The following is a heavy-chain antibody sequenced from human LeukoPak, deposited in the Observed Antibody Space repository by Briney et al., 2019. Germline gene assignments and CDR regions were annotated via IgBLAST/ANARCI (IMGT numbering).Heavy chain of an antibody. J-gene: IGHJ6*02. D-gene: IGHD3-10*01. Sequence: GGSLRLSCAASGFTFSSNYMSWVRQAPGKGLEWVSVIYSGGRTSYADSVKGRFTISRDNSKNTLYLQMNSLRAEDTAVYFCAREISMVRGVIIEGSSGMDVWGQGATVTVSS. CDR3: AREISMVRGVIIEGSSGMDV. CDR1: GFTFSSNY. V-gene: IGHV3-66*01. CDR2: IYSGGRT.